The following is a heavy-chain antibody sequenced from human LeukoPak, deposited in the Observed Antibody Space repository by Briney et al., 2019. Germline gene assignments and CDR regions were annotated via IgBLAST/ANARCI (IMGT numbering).Heavy chain of an antibody. CDR1: GFTFSSYS. D-gene: IGHD2-15*01. CDR3: ASPIAVAANYYYYGMDV. CDR2: ISSSSSYI. J-gene: IGHJ6*02. V-gene: IGHV3-21*01. Sequence: GGSLRLSCAASGFTFSSYSMNWVRQAPGKGLEWVSSISSSSSYIYYADSVKGRFTISRDNAKNSLYLQMNSLRAEDTAVYYCASPIAVAANYYYYGMDVWGQGTTVTVSS.